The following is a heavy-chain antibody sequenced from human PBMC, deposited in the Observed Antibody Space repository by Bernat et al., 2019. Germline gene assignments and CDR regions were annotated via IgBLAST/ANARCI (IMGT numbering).Heavy chain of an antibody. CDR3: ARRIGTIFGVGSKYPHNWFDP. Sequence: QLQLQESGPGLVKPSETLSLTCTVSGGSISSSSYYWGWIRQPPGKGLEWIGSIYYSGSTYYNPSLKSRVTISVDTSKNQFSLKLSSVTAADTAVDYCARRIGTIFGVGSKYPHNWFDPWGQGTLVTVSS. CDR2: IYYSGST. D-gene: IGHD3-3*01. CDR1: GGSISSSSYY. V-gene: IGHV4-39*01. J-gene: IGHJ5*02.